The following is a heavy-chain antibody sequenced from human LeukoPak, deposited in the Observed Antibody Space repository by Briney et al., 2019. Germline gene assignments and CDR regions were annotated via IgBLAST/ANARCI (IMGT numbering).Heavy chain of an antibody. V-gene: IGHV3-15*07. CDR1: GFPFSNAW. J-gene: IGHJ4*02. CDR3: STTYYYDSSEGY. CDR2: IKSKTDGGTT. D-gene: IGHD3-22*01. Sequence: PGGSLRLSCAASGFPFSNAWMNWVRQAPGKGLEWVGRIKSKTDGGTTDYAAPVKGRFTISRDDSKNTLYLQMNSLKTEDTAVYYCSTTYYYDSSEGYWGQGTLVTVSS.